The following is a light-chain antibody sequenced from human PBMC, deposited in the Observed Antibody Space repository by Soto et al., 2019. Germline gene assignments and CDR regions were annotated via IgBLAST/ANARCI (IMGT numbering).Light chain of an antibody. J-gene: IGKJ5*01. CDR2: RAP. CDR1: QNLYRN. V-gene: IGKV3-15*01. Sequence: DIAMTQSPLSLPVTPGEPSSISCRASQNLYRNIAWYQQRPGQAPRLLIYRAPTRATGVPARFSGSGSGTEFTLTVTSLQSEDIAVYFCQQYNNWPPNFGQGTRRE. CDR3: QQYNNWPPN.